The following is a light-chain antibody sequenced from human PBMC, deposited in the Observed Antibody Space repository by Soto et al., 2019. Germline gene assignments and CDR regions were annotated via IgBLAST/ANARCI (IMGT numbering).Light chain of an antibody. V-gene: IGKV1-5*01. CDR1: QSISRW. CDR2: DAC. J-gene: IGKJ2*03. CDR3: QQYNNYLYS. Sequence: DIQMTQSPSTLSASVGDRVTITCRASQSISRWLARYQQKPEKAPKLLTYDACRLESGDPPRFSGSGSGTEFSLTISSLQPDDFATYYCQQYNNYLYSFGQGTKLEIK.